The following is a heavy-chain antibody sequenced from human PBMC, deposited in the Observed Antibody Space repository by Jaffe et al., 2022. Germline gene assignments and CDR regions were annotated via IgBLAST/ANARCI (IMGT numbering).Heavy chain of an antibody. J-gene: IGHJ3*02. Sequence: EVQLVESGGGLVQPGGSLRLSCAASGFTFSSYSMNWVRQAPGKGLEWVSYISSSSSTIYYADSVKGRFTISRDNAKNSLYLQMNSLRAEDTAVYYCARGRLRLRSAFDIWGQGTMVTVSS. V-gene: IGHV3-48*01. CDR2: ISSSSSTI. CDR1: GFTFSSYS. CDR3: ARGRLRLRSAFDI. D-gene: IGHD4-17*01.